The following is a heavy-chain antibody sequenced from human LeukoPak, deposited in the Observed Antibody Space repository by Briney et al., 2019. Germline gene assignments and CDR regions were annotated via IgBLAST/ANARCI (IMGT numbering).Heavy chain of an antibody. CDR1: GYTFTSYD. D-gene: IGHD6-13*01. J-gene: IGHJ4*02. Sequence: SVKVSCKASGYTFTSYDINWVRQATGQGREWMGWIIPIFGTANYAQKFQGRVTITTDESTSTAYMELSSLRSEDTAVYYCARDNPQLVGVFDYWGQGTLVTVSS. V-gene: IGHV1-69*05. CDR2: IIPIFGTA. CDR3: ARDNPQLVGVFDY.